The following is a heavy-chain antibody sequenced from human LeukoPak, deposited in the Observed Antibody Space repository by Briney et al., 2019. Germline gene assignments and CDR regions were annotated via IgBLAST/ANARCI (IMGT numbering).Heavy chain of an antibody. Sequence: GGSLRLSCAASGFTFSAYAMNWVRQAPGKGLEWVSSIIGRGTSAFYADSVKGRFTISRDNSKNTLYLQMNSLTAADTAVYYCAKPSGNVVAVPMDVWGQGTTVIVSS. CDR1: GFTFSAYA. J-gene: IGHJ6*02. CDR3: AKPSGNVVAVPMDV. D-gene: IGHD2-15*01. V-gene: IGHV3-23*01. CDR2: IIGRGTSA.